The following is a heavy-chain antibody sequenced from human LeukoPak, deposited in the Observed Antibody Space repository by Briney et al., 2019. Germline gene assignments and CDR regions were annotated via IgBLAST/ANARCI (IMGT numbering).Heavy chain of an antibody. J-gene: IGHJ4*02. CDR3: AKYVGRTYYYGSGSYSYYFDY. Sequence: GGSLRLSCAASGFSFSLYGMHWVRQAPGKGLEWVAYIQYAANNRKYADSVKGRFTISRDNSRNTLYLQMDRLTVEDTAVYYCAKYVGRTYYYGSGSYSYYFDYWGQGTLVTVSS. D-gene: IGHD3-10*01. V-gene: IGHV3-30*02. CDR2: IQYAANNR. CDR1: GFSFSLYG.